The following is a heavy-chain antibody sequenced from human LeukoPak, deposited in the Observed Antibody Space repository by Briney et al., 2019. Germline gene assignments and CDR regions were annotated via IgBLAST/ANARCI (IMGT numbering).Heavy chain of an antibody. J-gene: IGHJ5*01. Sequence: PSETLSLTCTVSGGSISSYYWSWIRQPPGKGLEWIGYIYYSGSTNYNPSPKSRVTISVDTSKNQFSLKLSSVTAADTAVYYCARDGWNSSGWFDYWGQGTLVTVSS. V-gene: IGHV4-59*01. CDR3: ARDGWNSSGWFDY. CDR2: IYYSGST. D-gene: IGHD6-19*01. CDR1: GGSISSYY.